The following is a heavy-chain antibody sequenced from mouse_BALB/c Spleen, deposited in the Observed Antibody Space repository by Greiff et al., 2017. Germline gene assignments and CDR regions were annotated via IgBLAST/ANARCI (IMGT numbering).Heavy chain of an antibody. J-gene: IGHJ4*01. Sequence: EVHLVESGGGLVKPGGSLKLSCAASGFTFSSYAMSWVRQTPEKRLEWVASISSGGSTYYPDSVKGRFTISRDNARNILYLQMSSLRSEDTAMYYCARGLYGNRYYAMDYWGQGTSVTVSS. D-gene: IGHD2-1*01. V-gene: IGHV5-6-5*01. CDR3: ARGLYGNRYYAMDY. CDR2: ISSGGST. CDR1: GFTFSSYA.